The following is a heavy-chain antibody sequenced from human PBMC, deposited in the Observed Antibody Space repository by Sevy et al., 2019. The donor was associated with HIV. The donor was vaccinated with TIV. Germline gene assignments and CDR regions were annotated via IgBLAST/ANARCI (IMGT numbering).Heavy chain of an antibody. J-gene: IGHJ4*02. D-gene: IGHD2-21*02. V-gene: IGHV1-69*13. CDR2: IIPIFGTA. Sequence: ASVKVSCKASGGTFSSYAISWVRQAPGQGLEWMGGIIPIFGTANYAQKFQGRVTITADESTSTAYMELSSLRSEDTAVYYCARVICGDCYCGSRGAFDYWGQGTLVTVSS. CDR3: ARVICGDCYCGSRGAFDY. CDR1: GGTFSSYA.